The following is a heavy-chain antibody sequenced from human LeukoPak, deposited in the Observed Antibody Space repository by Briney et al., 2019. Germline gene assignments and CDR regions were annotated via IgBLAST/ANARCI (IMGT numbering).Heavy chain of an antibody. Sequence: SETLSLTCTVSGGSISSGGYYWSWIRQHPGKGLGWIGYIYYSGSTYYNPSLKSRVTISVDTSKNQFSLKLSSVTAADTAVYYCARVGTRGGLLDYWGQGTLVTVSS. CDR2: IYYSGST. CDR1: GGSISSGGYY. V-gene: IGHV4-31*03. D-gene: IGHD2-2*01. CDR3: ARVGTRGGLLDY. J-gene: IGHJ4*02.